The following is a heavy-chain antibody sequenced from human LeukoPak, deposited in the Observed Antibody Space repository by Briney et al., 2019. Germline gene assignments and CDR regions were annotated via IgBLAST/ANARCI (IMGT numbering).Heavy chain of an antibody. CDR3: ARGGPHVRIAARPYCSDY. CDR1: GGTFSSYA. Sequence: ASVKVSCKASGGTFSSYAISWVRQAPGQGLEWMGGIIPIFGTANYAQKFQGRVTITADESTSTAYMELSSLRSEDTAVYYCARGGPHVRIAARPYCSDYWGQGTLVTVSS. CDR2: IIPIFGTA. V-gene: IGHV1-69*13. J-gene: IGHJ4*02. D-gene: IGHD6-13*01.